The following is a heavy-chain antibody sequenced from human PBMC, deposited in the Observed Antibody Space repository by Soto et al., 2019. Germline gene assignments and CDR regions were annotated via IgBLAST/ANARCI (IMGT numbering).Heavy chain of an antibody. D-gene: IGHD5-12*01. CDR2: IYYSGST. J-gene: IGHJ4*02. CDR1: GGSMSSYY. Sequence: SXTLSLTCTVSGGSMSSYYWSWIRQPPVNGLEWIGYIYYSGSTNYNPSLKSRVTISVDTSKNQFSLKLSSVTAADTAVYYCARLGEYSGYDMYYFDYWGQGTLVTVSS. V-gene: IGHV4-59*08. CDR3: ARLGEYSGYDMYYFDY.